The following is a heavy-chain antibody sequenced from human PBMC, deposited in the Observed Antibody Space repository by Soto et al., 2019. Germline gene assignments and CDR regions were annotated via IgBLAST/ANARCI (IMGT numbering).Heavy chain of an antibody. V-gene: IGHV3-23*01. CDR1: GFTFSSHA. CDR3: AKGSSWDNYFYYGLDA. CDR2: LTGSGDTT. D-gene: IGHD6-13*01. Sequence: GGSLRLSCAAAGFTFSSHAMTWVRQAPGKGLEWVSTLTGSGDTTYYADSVKGRFTISRDNSKDTLYLHMSTMKAEDTAVYYCAKGSSWDNYFYYGLDAWGQGTTVTVSS. J-gene: IGHJ6*02.